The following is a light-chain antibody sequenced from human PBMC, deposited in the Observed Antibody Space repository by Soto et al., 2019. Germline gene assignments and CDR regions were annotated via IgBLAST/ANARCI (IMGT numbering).Light chain of an antibody. J-gene: IGKJ2*01. CDR2: KVS. V-gene: IGKV2-30*01. CDR3: TQGTHWPPYT. Sequence: DVVMTQSPLSLPVTLGQPASISCRSSQSLAYSDGNTYLNWFQQRPGQSPRRLIYKVSNRDSGVPDRFSGSVSGTHFTLKISRVEAEDVGVYYCTQGTHWPPYTFGQGTKMDIK. CDR1: QSLAYSDGNTY.